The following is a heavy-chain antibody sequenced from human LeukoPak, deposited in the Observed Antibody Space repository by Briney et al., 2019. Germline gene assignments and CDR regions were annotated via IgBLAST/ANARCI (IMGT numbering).Heavy chain of an antibody. J-gene: IGHJ4*02. CDR2: INPNSGGT. V-gene: IGHV1-2*02. CDR1: GYTFNGFY. CDR3: ARWMATVTTPDY. Sequence: GASVKVYCKASGYTFNGFYLHWVRQSPGQGLEWMGWINPNSGGTNYAQKFQGRVTMTRDTSISTAYMELSRLRSDDTAVYYCARWMATVTTPDYWGQGTLVTVSS. D-gene: IGHD4-11*01.